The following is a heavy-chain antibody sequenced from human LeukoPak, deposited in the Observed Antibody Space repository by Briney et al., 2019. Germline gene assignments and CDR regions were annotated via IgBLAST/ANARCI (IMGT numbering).Heavy chain of an antibody. D-gene: IGHD3-3*01. Sequence: ASVKVSCKASGYTFTGYYMHWVRQAPGQGLEWMGWINPNSGGTNYAQKLQGRVTMTRGTSISTAYMELSRLRSDDTAVYYCARGQPYYDFWSGYSGYYFDYWGQGTLVTVSS. V-gene: IGHV1-2*02. CDR3: ARGQPYYDFWSGYSGYYFDY. CDR2: INPNSGGT. CDR1: GYTFTGYY. J-gene: IGHJ4*02.